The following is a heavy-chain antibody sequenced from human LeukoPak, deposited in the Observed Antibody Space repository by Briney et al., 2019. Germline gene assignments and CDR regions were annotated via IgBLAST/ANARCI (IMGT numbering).Heavy chain of an antibody. CDR1: GYTFTDYF. D-gene: IGHD3-10*01. CDR2: INPNSGGT. J-gene: IGHJ4*02. V-gene: IGHV1-2*02. Sequence: ASVTVSCKASGYTFTDYFMHWVRQAPGQGLEWMGWINPNSGGTNYAQRFQGRVTMTRDTSISTVYMELSRLTSDDTAVYYWARGDGSGRYCIEYWGQGTLVAVAS. CDR3: ARGDGSGRYCIEY.